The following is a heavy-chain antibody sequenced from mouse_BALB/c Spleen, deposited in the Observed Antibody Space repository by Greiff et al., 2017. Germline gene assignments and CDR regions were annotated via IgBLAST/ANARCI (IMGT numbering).Heavy chain of an antibody. CDR3: ARNHDY. J-gene: IGHJ2*01. Sequence: VPLQQSGAELVRPGALVKLSCKASGFNIKDYYMHWVKQRPEQGLEWIGWIDPENGNTIYDPKFQGKASITADTSSNTAYLQLSSLTFEDTAVYYCARNHDYWGQGTTLTVSS. V-gene: IGHV14-1*02. CDR2: IDPENGNT. CDR1: GFNIKDYY.